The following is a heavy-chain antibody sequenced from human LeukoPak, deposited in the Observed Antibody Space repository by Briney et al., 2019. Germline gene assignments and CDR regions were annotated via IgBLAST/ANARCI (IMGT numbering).Heavy chain of an antibody. J-gene: IGHJ6*02. CDR2: ISSSSSYI. CDR1: GLTFSNAW. CDR3: TRESYYYGMDV. V-gene: IGHV3-21*01. Sequence: GGSLGLSCAASGLTFSNAWMSWVRQAPGKGLEWVSCISSSSSYIHHADSVKSRFTISRDNAKNSLYLQMNSLRAEDTAVYYCTRESYYYGMDVWGQGTTVTVSS.